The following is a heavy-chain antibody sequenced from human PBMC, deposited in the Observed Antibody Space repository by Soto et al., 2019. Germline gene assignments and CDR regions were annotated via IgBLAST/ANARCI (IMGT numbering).Heavy chain of an antibody. D-gene: IGHD1-1*01. CDR2: IHYRGTT. J-gene: IGHJ3*01. CDR1: GDSISGSDFY. Sequence: QVGLQETGPGLVKPSQTLSLTCAVSGDSISGSDFYWDWIRQSPGKGLEWIGYIHYRGTTYYNPTRERRVTFAVDTSKNQSSLSPTSVTAADAAVYYCARKGGTGTGSLDVWGRGTMVIVSS. CDR3: ARKGGTGTGSLDV. V-gene: IGHV4-30-4*01.